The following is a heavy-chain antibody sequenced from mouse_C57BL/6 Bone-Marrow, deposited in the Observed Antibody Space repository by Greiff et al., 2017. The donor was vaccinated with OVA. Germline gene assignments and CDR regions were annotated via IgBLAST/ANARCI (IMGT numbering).Heavy chain of an antibody. Sequence: VQLQQPGAELVKPGASVKLSCKASGYTFTSYWMQWVKQRPGQGLEWIGEIDPSDSYTNYNQKFKGKATLTVDTSSSTAYMQLSSLTSEDSAVYYCARFPYGNYLYWYFDVWGKGTTVTVSS. D-gene: IGHD2-1*01. J-gene: IGHJ1*03. CDR3: ARFPYGNYLYWYFDV. CDR2: IDPSDSYT. CDR1: GYTFTSYW. V-gene: IGHV1-50*01.